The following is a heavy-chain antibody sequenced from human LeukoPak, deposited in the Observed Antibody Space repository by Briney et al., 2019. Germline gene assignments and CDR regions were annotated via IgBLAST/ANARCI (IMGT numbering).Heavy chain of an antibody. Sequence: GGSLRLSCAASGFTFSNYWMSWVRQAPGKGLEWVSAISGSGGSTYYADSVKGRFTISRDNSKNTLYLQMNSLRAEDTAVYYCAKGLTRIAAARPCKWGQGTLVTVSS. CDR2: ISGSGGST. D-gene: IGHD6-13*01. V-gene: IGHV3-23*01. J-gene: IGHJ4*02. CDR3: AKGLTRIAAARPCK. CDR1: GFTFSNYW.